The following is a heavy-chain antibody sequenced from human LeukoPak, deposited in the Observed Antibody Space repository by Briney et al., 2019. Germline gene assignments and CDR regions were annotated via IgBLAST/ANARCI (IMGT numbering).Heavy chain of an antibody. CDR3: ARPPPLSFDSGYDRDY. CDR1: GYSFTSYW. Sequence: GESPKISCKGSGYSFTSYWIGWVRQMPGKGLEWMGIIYPGDSDTRYSPSFQGQVTISADKSISTAYLQWSSLKASDTAMYYCARPPPLSFDSGYDRDYWGQGTLVTVSS. CDR2: IYPGDSDT. D-gene: IGHD5-12*01. V-gene: IGHV5-51*01. J-gene: IGHJ4*02.